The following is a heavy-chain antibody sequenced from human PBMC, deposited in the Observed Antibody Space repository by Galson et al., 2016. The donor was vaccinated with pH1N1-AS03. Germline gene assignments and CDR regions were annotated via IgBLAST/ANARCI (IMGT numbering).Heavy chain of an antibody. J-gene: IGHJ4*02. V-gene: IGHV3-23*01. Sequence: SLRLSCAASGFTFKNYAMSWVRQAPGKGLEWVSVISGIGTSTYYAASVTGRFSISRDNSRNTLSLQMDGLRAEDTALYYCAKEGDEGAFDCWGQGTLVTVSP. CDR3: AKEGDEGAFDC. CDR2: ISGIGTST. CDR1: GFTFKNYA.